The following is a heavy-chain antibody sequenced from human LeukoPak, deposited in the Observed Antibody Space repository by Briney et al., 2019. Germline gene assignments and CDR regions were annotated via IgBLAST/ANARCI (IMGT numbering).Heavy chain of an antibody. D-gene: IGHD3-10*01. V-gene: IGHV3-11*01. CDR3: ARAGWFGEPLYGMDV. CDR2: ISSSGSTI. CDR1: GFTFSDYY. Sequence: GGSLRLSCAASGFTFSDYYMSWIRQAPGKGLEWVSYISSSGSTIYYADPVKGRFTISRDNAKNSLYLQMNSLRAEDTAVYYCARAGWFGEPLYGMDVWGQGTTVTVSS. J-gene: IGHJ6*02.